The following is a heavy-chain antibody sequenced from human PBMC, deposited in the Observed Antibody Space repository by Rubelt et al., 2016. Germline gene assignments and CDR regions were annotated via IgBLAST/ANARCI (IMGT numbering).Heavy chain of an antibody. CDR1: GESFSGHY. Sequence: QVQLQQWGAGLLKPSETLSLTCAVYGESFSGHYWNWIRQPPGKGLEWIGEVDHSGSTKYNPSLKSRVTISADTSINQFSLRLSSVTAADTAVCYCARHNGGSRGVGYWSQGTLVTVSS. CDR2: VDHSGST. J-gene: IGHJ4*02. D-gene: IGHD2-8*02. V-gene: IGHV4-34*01. CDR3: ARHNGGSRGVGY.